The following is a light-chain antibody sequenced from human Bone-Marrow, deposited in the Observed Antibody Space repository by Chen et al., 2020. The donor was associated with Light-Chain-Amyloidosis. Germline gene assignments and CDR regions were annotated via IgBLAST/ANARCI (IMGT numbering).Light chain of an antibody. V-gene: IGLV3-21*02. CDR2: DDS. J-gene: IGLJ3*02. CDR1: TIGSTS. Sequence: SYVLTQPSSVSVAPGQTATIACGGNTIGSTSVHWYQQTPGQAPLLVVYDDSDRPSGIPERLSGSNSGNTATLTSGRVEAGDEADYYCQVWDRSSDRPVFGGGTKLTVL. CDR3: QVWDRSSDRPV.